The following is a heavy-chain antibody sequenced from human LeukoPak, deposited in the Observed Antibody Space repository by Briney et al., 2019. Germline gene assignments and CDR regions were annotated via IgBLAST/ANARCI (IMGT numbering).Heavy chain of an antibody. J-gene: IGHJ4*02. Sequence: ASVKVSCKASGYTFTGHYIHWVRQAPGQGLEWMGWINPNTGGTNYEQRFQGRVTVTRDTSINTVYMELNRLRSDDMAVYYCATGGGSSGYPDYWGQGSLIIVSS. D-gene: IGHD3-22*01. CDR3: ATGGGSSGYPDY. CDR1: GYTFTGHY. CDR2: INPNTGGT. V-gene: IGHV1-2*02.